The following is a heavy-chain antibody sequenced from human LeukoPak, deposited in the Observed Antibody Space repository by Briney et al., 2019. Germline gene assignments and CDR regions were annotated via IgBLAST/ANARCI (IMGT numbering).Heavy chain of an antibody. J-gene: IGHJ6*03. CDR2: INPKSGAT. V-gene: IGHV1-2*02. Sequence: ASVKVSCKASGYTFTGYYIHWVRQAPGQGLEWMGWINPKSGATKYAQKLQGRVSTTRDRSFSTAYMELSRLRSDDTAVYYCARSFYDPYYFYMDVWGKGTTVTVSS. CDR3: ARSFYDPYYFYMDV. CDR1: GYTFTGYY. D-gene: IGHD3-3*01.